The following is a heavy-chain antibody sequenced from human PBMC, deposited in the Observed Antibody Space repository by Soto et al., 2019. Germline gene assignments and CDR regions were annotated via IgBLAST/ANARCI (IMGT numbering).Heavy chain of an antibody. D-gene: IGHD2-8*02. J-gene: IGHJ3*01. CDR2: ISSDKGNT. CDR1: GYIFTTYG. V-gene: IGHV1-18*01. CDR3: TGGARYNAHDV. Sequence: QDQLVHSGAEVRKPGASVKVSCKASGYIFTTYGIRWVRQAPGQGLEWMGWISSDKGNTAYADKTKDIFTLTPDTDTDTSSLELGRVTSDDTAVDYYTGGARYNAHDVWGKGTMVTV.